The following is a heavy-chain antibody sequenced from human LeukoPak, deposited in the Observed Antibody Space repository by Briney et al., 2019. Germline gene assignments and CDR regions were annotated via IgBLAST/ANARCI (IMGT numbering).Heavy chain of an antibody. CDR2: IYTSGST. D-gene: IGHD6-13*01. V-gene: IGHV4-4*07. Sequence: SETLSLTCTVSGGSISSYYWSWIRQPAGKGLEWIGRIYTSGSTNYNPSLKSRVTMSVNTSKNQFSLKLSSVTAADTAVYYCARDGYSSSWHFFDYWGQGTLVTVSS. CDR1: GGSISSYY. J-gene: IGHJ4*02. CDR3: ARDGYSSSWHFFDY.